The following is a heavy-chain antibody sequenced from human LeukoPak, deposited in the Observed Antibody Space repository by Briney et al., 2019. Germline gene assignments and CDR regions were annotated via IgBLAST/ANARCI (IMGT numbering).Heavy chain of an antibody. CDR2: IKQDGSEK. D-gene: IGHD4-11*01. V-gene: IGHV3-7*04. CDR3: SKDSKGLPQAKYHYFYYYMDV. J-gene: IGHJ6*03. Sequence: GGSLRLSCAASGFTFSSYWMSWVRQAPGKGLEWVANIKQDGSEKYYVDSVKGRFTISRDHSKNTLYLQMNSLRAEDTAVYYCSKDSKGLPQAKYHYFYYYMDVWGKGTTVTVSS. CDR1: GFTFSSYW.